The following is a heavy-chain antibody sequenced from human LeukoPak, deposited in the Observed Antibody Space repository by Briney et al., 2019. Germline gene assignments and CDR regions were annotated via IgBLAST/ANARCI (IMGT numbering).Heavy chain of an antibody. CDR1: GYTFTGYY. D-gene: IGHD2-2*01. V-gene: IGHV1-2*02. Sequence: ASVKVSCKASGYTFTGYYMHWVRQAPGQGLEWMGWINPNSGGTNYAQKFQGRVTMTRDTSISTAYMELSRLRSDDTAVYYCARGRYCSSTSCYAGGGVDWFDPWGQGTLVTVSS. CDR2: INPNSGGT. CDR3: ARGRYCSSTSCYAGGGVDWFDP. J-gene: IGHJ5*02.